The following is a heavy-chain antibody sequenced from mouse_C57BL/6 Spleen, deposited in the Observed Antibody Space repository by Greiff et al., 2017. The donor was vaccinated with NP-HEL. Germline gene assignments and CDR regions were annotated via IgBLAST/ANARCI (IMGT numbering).Heavy chain of an antibody. D-gene: IGHD4-1*01. V-gene: IGHV1-26*01. CDR2: INPNNGST. CDR3: ARGTGHFDY. J-gene: IGHJ2*01. Sequence: VQLQQSGPELVKPGASVKISCKASGYTFTDYYMNWVKQSHGKSLEWIGDINPNNGSTNYNEKFKSKATLTVDKSSSTAYMQLSSLTSEDSAVYYCARGTGHFDYWGQGTTLTVSS. CDR1: GYTFTDYY.